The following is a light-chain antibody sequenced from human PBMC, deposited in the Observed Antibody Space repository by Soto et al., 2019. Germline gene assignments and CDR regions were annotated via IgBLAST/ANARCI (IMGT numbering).Light chain of an antibody. CDR2: AAS. CDR1: QSISSY. Sequence: EIDSTQSPSALSSSLLYIVTVTLRASQSISSYLNWYQQKPGKAPKLLIYAASSLQSGVPSRFSGSGSGTDFTLTISSLQPEDFATYYCQQSYSTPLTFGGGTKVDNK. CDR3: QQSYSTPLT. V-gene: IGKV1-39*01. J-gene: IGKJ4*01.